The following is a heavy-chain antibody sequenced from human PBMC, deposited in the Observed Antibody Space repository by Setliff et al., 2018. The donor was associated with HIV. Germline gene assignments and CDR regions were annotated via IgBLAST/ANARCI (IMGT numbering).Heavy chain of an antibody. CDR2: FDPEDDET. D-gene: IGHD3-9*01. J-gene: IGHJ3*02. Sequence: ASVKVSCKVSGYSLTELSIHWVRQAPGAGIEWMGGFDPEDDETVYAEKFQGRVTMTEDTSTDTAYMALSSLRSEDTAMYYCATSGFYDILTGPTPGVFDIWGQGTMVTVSS. CDR1: GYSLTELS. V-gene: IGHV1-24*01. CDR3: ATSGFYDILTGPTPGVFDI.